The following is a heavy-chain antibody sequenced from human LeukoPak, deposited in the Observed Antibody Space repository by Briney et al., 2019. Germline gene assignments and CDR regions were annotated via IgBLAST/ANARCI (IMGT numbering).Heavy chain of an antibody. CDR1: GYTFTGYS. CDR3: ARGGYYYGSGSPPHFDY. Sequence: ASVKVSCKASGYTFTGYSMHWVRQAPGQGLEWMGRINPNSGGTNYAQKFQGRVTMTRDTSISTAYMEMSRLRSDDTAVYYCARGGYYYGSGSPPHFDYWGQGTLVIVSS. CDR2: INPNSGGT. V-gene: IGHV1-2*06. J-gene: IGHJ4*02. D-gene: IGHD3-10*01.